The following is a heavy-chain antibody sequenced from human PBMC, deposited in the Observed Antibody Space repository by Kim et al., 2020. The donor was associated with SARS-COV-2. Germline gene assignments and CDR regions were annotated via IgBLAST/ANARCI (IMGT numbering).Heavy chain of an antibody. CDR2: INPVIDTT. D-gene: IGHD5-12*01. J-gene: IGHJ6*02. CDR3: SRSKGNGFESPSYYYYMDV. V-gene: IGHV1-69*13. CDR1: GGTFTTYA. Sequence: SVKVSCKAPGGTFTTYAINWVRQAPGQGLEWVGGINPVIDTTNYAQKFQGRASLTADESTTTVYMELTSLTSEDTAVYYCSRSKGNGFESPSYYYYMDVWGQGTTVLVSS.